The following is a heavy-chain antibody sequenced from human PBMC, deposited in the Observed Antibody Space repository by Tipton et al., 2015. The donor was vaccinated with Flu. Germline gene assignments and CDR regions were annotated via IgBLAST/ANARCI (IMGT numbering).Heavy chain of an antibody. CDR3: ARGATRRPFSGYDYTGY. V-gene: IGHV4-31*02. Sequence: WSWIRQHPGKGLEWIGYIYDSGITYYNPSLSSRVVISIDTSKNQFYLRLSSVTAADTAVYYCARGATRRPFSGYDYTGYWGQGTLVTVSS. D-gene: IGHD5-12*01. J-gene: IGHJ4*02. CDR2: IYDSGIT.